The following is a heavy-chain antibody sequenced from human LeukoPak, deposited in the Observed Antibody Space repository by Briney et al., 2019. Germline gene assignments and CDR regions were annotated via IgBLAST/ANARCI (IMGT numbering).Heavy chain of an antibody. CDR3: ARGAGPYGDYRDY. D-gene: IGHD4-17*01. CDR1: GFTVSSYS. J-gene: IGHJ4*02. Sequence: GGSLRLSCATSGFTVSSYSMNWVRQAPGKGLEWVSCFSISSTIYYADSVEGRFTISRDNAENSLYLQMNSLRDEDTAVYYCARGAGPYGDYRDYWGQGTLVTVSS. CDR2: FSISSTI. V-gene: IGHV3-48*02.